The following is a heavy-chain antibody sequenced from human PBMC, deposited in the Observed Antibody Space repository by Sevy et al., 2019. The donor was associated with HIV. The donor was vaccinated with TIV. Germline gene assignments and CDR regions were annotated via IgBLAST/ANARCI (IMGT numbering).Heavy chain of an antibody. CDR2: IDWDYDT. J-gene: IGHJ4*02. V-gene: IGHV2-70*12. Sequence: SGPTLVKPAQTLTLTCTFSGFSLSTNGMCVSWLRQPPGKALEWLALIDWDYDTYYNASLRSRVTISADSSADQVLLKMTNVDPTDTATYYCARTGRGVGIQQPDYWGQGTLVTVSS. CDR1: GFSLSTNGMC. D-gene: IGHD3-3*01. CDR3: ARTGRGVGIQQPDY.